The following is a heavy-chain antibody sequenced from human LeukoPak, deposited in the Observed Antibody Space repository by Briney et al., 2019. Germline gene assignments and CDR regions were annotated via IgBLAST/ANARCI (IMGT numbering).Heavy chain of an antibody. V-gene: IGHV3-48*04. J-gene: IGHJ4*02. CDR1: GFTFSNFG. CDR2: ISSDNSII. D-gene: IGHD3-16*01. Sequence: GGSLRLSCAASGFTFSNFGMNWVRQAPGKGLEWVSYISSDNSIIYYADSVTGRFTISRDNAKNSLYLQMNSLRAEDTAVYYCTRDLLGYAFDCWGQGTLVTVSS. CDR3: TRDLLGYAFDC.